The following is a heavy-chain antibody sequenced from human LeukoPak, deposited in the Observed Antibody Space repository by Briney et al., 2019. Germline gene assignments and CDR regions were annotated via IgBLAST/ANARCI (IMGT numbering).Heavy chain of an antibody. CDR2: IWYDGSNK. D-gene: IGHD6-13*01. CDR3: ARDLYSSSWYLSNWFDP. CDR1: GFTFSSYG. J-gene: IGHJ5*02. Sequence: GGSLRLSCAASGFTFSSYGMHWVRQAPGKGLEWVAVIWYDGSNKYYADSVKGRFTISRDNSKNTLYLQMSSLRAEDTAVYYCARDLYSSSWYLSNWFDPWGQGTLVTVSS. V-gene: IGHV3-33*01.